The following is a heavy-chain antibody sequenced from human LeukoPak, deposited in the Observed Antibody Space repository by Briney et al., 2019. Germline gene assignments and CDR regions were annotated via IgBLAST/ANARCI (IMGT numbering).Heavy chain of an antibody. CDR3: ARGQAFLFDP. V-gene: IGHV3-21*01. CDR1: GFTFSSYS. Sequence: PGGSLRLSCAASGFTFSSYSMNWVRQAPGKGLEWVSSISSSSSYIYYADSVKGRFTVSRDNAKNSLYLQMNSLRAEDTAVYYCARGQAFLFDPWGQGTLVTVSS. CDR2: ISSSSSYI. J-gene: IGHJ5*02.